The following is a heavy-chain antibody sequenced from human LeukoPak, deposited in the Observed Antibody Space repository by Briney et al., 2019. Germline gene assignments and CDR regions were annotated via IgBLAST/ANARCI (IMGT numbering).Heavy chain of an antibody. CDR3: AKDGPGGDLGDYFDY. Sequence: GGSLRLSCAASGFTFSSYAMSWVRQAPGKGLEWVSAISGSGGGTYYADSVKGRFTISRDNSKNTLYLQMNSLRAEDTAVYYCAKDGPGGDLGDYFDYWGQGTLVTVSS. CDR2: ISGSGGGT. J-gene: IGHJ4*02. V-gene: IGHV3-23*01. D-gene: IGHD2-21*02. CDR1: GFTFSSYA.